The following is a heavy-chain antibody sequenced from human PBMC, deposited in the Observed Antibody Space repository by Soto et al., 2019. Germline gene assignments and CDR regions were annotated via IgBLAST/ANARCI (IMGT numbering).Heavy chain of an antibody. Sequence: SVKVSCKASGGTFSSYAISWVRQAPGQGLEWMGGIIPIFGTANYAQKFQGRVTITADESTSTAYMELSSLRSEDTAVYYCAGAPMVKLAWYFDPWGRGTLLTVSS. CDR2: IIPIFGTA. CDR3: AGAPMVKLAWYFDP. CDR1: GGTFSSYA. V-gene: IGHV1-69*13. D-gene: IGHD3-10*01. J-gene: IGHJ2*01.